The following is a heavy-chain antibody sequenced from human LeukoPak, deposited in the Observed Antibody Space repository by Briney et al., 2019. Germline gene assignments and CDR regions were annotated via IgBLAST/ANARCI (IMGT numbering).Heavy chain of an antibody. V-gene: IGHV1-2*02. J-gene: IGHJ4*02. CDR1: GYTFTGYY. CDR3: ARVGDYYDSSGN. Sequence: ASVKVSCKASGYTFTGYYMLWVRQAPGQGLEWMGWINPNSGGTNYAQKFQGRVTMTRDTSISTAYMELSRLRSDDPAVYYCARVGDYYDSSGNWGQGTLVTVSS. D-gene: IGHD3-22*01. CDR2: INPNSGGT.